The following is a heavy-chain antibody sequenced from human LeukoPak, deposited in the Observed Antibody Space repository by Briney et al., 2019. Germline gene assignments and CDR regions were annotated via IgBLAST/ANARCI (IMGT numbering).Heavy chain of an antibody. Sequence: GASVKVSCKASGGTFSSYAISWVRQAPGQGLEWMGWINPNSGDTNYAQNFQGRVTMTRDTSISTAYMETSRLRSDDTAVYYCASRGAPASKQSLSPTNWFDPWGQGTLVAVSP. CDR1: GGTFSSYA. D-gene: IGHD3-16*02. CDR2: INPNSGDT. V-gene: IGHV1-2*02. J-gene: IGHJ5*02. CDR3: ASRGAPASKQSLSPTNWFDP.